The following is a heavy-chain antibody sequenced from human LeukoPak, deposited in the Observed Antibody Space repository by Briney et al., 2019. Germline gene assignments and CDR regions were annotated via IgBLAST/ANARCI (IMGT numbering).Heavy chain of an antibody. Sequence: GGSLRLSCAASGFTFRDYGMHWIRQAPGKGLEWVAFIRNDGSNEYNPDSVKGRFTISRDNSRNTLYLQMNSLRDKDTAVYYCAEGGSASHNGFDPWGQGTLVTVSS. CDR3: AEGGSASHNGFDP. D-gene: IGHD2-15*01. V-gene: IGHV3-30*02. CDR2: IRNDGSNE. J-gene: IGHJ5*02. CDR1: GFTFRDYG.